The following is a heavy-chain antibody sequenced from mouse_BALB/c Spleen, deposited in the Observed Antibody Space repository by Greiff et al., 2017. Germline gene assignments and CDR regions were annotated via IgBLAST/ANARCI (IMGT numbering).Heavy chain of an antibody. J-gene: IGHJ3*01. CDR2: INPYNDGT. D-gene: IGHD2-3*01. Sequence: VHVKQSGPELVKPGASVKMSCKASGYTFTSYVMHWVKQKPGQGLEWIGYINPYNDGTKYNEKFKGKATLTSDKSSSTAYMELSSLTSEDSAVYYCARWEGYDGYPFAYWGQGTLVTVSA. V-gene: IGHV1-14*01. CDR1: GYTFTSYV. CDR3: ARWEGYDGYPFAY.